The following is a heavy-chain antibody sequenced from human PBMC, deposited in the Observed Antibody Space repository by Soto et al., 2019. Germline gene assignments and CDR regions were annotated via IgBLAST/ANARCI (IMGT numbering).Heavy chain of an antibody. J-gene: IGHJ4*02. V-gene: IGHV2-5*02. CDR1: GFSLSAGGVG. CDR3: AHRGPKESLFDL. CDR2: IYWDDDK. Sequence: QITLKESGPPLVKPTQTLTLTCTFSGFSLSAGGVGVGWIRQPPGKALECLALIYWDDDKRYRPSLKSRLTITKDTSKNQVVLTMTNMDPMDTATYYCAHRGPKESLFDLWGQGTLVTVSS.